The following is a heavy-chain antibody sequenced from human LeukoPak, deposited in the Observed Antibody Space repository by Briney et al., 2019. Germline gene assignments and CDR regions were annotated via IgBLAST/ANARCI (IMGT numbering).Heavy chain of an antibody. CDR1: GGSISSGSYY. Sequence: SETLSLTCTVSGGSISSGSYYWSWIRQPAGKGLEWIGRIYTSGSTNYNPSLKSRVTISVDTSKNQFSLKLSSVTAADTAVYYCARGHGYYYDSSGYYYDYWGQGTLVTVSS. J-gene: IGHJ4*02. D-gene: IGHD3-22*01. V-gene: IGHV4-61*02. CDR3: ARGHGYYYDSSGYYYDY. CDR2: IYTSGST.